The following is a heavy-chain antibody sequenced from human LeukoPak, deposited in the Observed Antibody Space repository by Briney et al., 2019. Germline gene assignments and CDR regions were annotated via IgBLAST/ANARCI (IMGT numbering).Heavy chain of an antibody. CDR3: AREMATISGSRFDP. J-gene: IGHJ5*02. CDR2: IIPIFGTA. Sequence: ASVKVSCKASGGTFSSYAISWVRQAPGQGLEWMGGIIPIFGTANYAQKFQGRVTMTRNTSISTAYMELSSLRSEDTAVYYCAREMATISGSRFDPWGEGTLVTVSS. V-gene: IGHV1-69*05. CDR1: GGTFSSYA. D-gene: IGHD5-24*01.